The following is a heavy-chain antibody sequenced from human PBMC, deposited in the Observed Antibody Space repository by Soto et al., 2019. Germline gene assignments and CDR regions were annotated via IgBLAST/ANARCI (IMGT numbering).Heavy chain of an antibody. CDR2: INHSGST. Sequence: PSETLSLTCAVYGGSFSGYYCSWIRQPPGKGLEWIGEINHSGSTNYNPSLKSRVTISVDTSKNQFSLKLSSVTAADTAVYYCATARGWYNFVGSITYYYGMDVWGQGTTVTVSS. CDR3: ATARGWYNFVGSITYYYGMDV. J-gene: IGHJ6*02. CDR1: GGSFSGYY. D-gene: IGHD6-19*01. V-gene: IGHV4-34*01.